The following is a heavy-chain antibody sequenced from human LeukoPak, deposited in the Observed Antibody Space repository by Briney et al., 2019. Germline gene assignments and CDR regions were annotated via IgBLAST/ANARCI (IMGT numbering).Heavy chain of an antibody. Sequence: GGSLRLSCAASGFTFSSYGMHWVRQAPGKGLEWVAFIRYDGSNKYYADSVKGRFTISRDNSKNTLYLQMNSLRAEDTAVYYCAKDRIFDWAPGEGMDVWGQGTTVTVSS. CDR2: IRYDGSNK. D-gene: IGHD3-9*01. J-gene: IGHJ6*02. V-gene: IGHV3-30*02. CDR1: GFTFSSYG. CDR3: AKDRIFDWAPGEGMDV.